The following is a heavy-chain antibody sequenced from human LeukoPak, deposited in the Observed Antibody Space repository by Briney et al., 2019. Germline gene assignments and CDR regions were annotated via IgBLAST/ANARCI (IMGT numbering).Heavy chain of an antibody. Sequence: NPSETLSLTCAVYGGSFSGYYWSWIRQPAGKGLDWIGRIYTSGSTNYNPSLKSRVTMSVDTSKNQFSLKLSSVTAADTAVYYCASTYSSGWYFDYWGQGTLVTVSS. CDR2: IYTSGST. D-gene: IGHD6-19*01. V-gene: IGHV4-59*10. CDR1: GGSFSGYY. J-gene: IGHJ4*02. CDR3: ASTYSSGWYFDY.